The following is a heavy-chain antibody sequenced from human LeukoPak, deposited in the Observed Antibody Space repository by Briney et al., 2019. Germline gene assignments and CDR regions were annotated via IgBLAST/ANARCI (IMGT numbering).Heavy chain of an antibody. Sequence: GGSLRLSCAASGFTFSDYYMSWIRQAPGKGLEWVSYISSSGSTIYYADSVKGRFTISRDNAKNSLYLQMNSLRAEDTALYYCAKDKFFGSSGYDWATFDYWGQGTLVTVSS. CDR2: ISSSGSTI. CDR3: AKDKFFGSSGYDWATFDY. D-gene: IGHD5-12*01. V-gene: IGHV3-11*01. CDR1: GFTFSDYY. J-gene: IGHJ4*02.